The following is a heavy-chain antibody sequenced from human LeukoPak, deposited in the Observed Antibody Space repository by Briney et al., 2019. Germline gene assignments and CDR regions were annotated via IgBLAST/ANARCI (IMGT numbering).Heavy chain of an antibody. V-gene: IGHV3-33*06. D-gene: IGHD1-26*01. CDR2: IWYDGSNK. CDR3: AKDFRVGATYFDY. Sequence: GGSLRLSCAASGFTFSSYGMHWVRQAPGKGLERVAVIWYDGSNKYYADSVKGRFTISRDNSKNTLYLQMNSLRAEDTAVYYCAKDFRVGATYFDYWGQGTLVTVSS. CDR1: GFTFSSYG. J-gene: IGHJ4*02.